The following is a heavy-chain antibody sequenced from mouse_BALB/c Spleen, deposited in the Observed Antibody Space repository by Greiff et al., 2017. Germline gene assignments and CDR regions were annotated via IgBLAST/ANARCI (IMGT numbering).Heavy chain of an antibody. Sequence: VQPQESGPGLVAPSQSLSITCTVSGFSLTDYGVSWIRQPPGKGLEWLGVIWGGGSTYYNSALKSRLSISKDNSKSQVFLKMNSLQTDDTAMYYCAKHDYYGSSKSYFDYWGQGTTLTVSS. J-gene: IGHJ2*01. D-gene: IGHD1-1*01. V-gene: IGHV2-6-5*01. CDR3: AKHDYYGSSKSYFDY. CDR2: IWGGGST. CDR1: GFSLTDYG.